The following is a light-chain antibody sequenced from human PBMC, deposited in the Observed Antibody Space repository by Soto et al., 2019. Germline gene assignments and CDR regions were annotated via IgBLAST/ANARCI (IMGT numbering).Light chain of an antibody. J-gene: IGLJ2*01. Sequence: QSVLTQPASVSGFPGQSIAISCSGTGSDVGDFRYVSWYQQRPGNAPKVLIYDVSNRPSGVSNRFSGSKSGNTASLTISGLQAEDEADYFCNSYTDNNTPVFGG. CDR3: NSYTDNNTPV. V-gene: IGLV2-14*01. CDR2: DVS. CDR1: GSDVGDFRY.